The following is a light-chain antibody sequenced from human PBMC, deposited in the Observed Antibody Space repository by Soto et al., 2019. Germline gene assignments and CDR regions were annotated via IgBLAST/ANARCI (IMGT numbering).Light chain of an antibody. CDR2: GAS. CDR1: QSVSSN. Sequence: EIVMTQSPATLSVSPVERATLSCRASQSVSSNLAWYQQQPGQAPRLLIYGASTRATGIPARFSGSGSGTEFTLTISSLEPEDFAVYYCQQRSNLWTFGQGTKVDIK. J-gene: IGKJ1*01. V-gene: IGKV3-15*01. CDR3: QQRSNLWT.